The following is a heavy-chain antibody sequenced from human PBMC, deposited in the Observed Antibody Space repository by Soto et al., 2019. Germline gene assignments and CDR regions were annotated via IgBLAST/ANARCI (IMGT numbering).Heavy chain of an antibody. D-gene: IGHD2-2*01. V-gene: IGHV4-59*01. Sequence: SETLSLTCTVSGGSISSYYWSWIRQPPGKGLEWIGYIYYSGSTNYNPSLKSRVTISVDTSKNQFSLKLSSVTAADTAVYYCARVVVPAAGDYYGMDVWGQGTTVTVSS. CDR3: ARVVVPAAGDYYGMDV. CDR1: GGSISSYY. CDR2: IYYSGST. J-gene: IGHJ6*02.